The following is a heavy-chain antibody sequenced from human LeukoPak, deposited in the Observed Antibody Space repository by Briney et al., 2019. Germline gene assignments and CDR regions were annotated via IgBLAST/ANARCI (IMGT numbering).Heavy chain of an antibody. CDR1: GGSISSGDYY. CDR3: ARGVSQYCGGDCYHNWFDP. V-gene: IGHV4-30-4*01. D-gene: IGHD2-21*02. Sequence: PSQTLSLTRTVSGGSISSGDYYWSWIRQPPGKGLEWIGYIYYSGSTYYNPSLKSRVTISVDTSKNQFSLKLSSVTAADTAVYYCARGVSQYCGGDCYHNWFDPWGQGTLVTVSS. J-gene: IGHJ5*02. CDR2: IYYSGST.